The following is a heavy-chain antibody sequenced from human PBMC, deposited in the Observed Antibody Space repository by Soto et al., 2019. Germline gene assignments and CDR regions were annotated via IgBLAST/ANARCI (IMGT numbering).Heavy chain of an antibody. J-gene: IGHJ4*02. V-gene: IGHV3-30*18. D-gene: IGHD2-21*02. Sequence: QVQLVESGGGVVQPGRSLRLSCAASGFTFSSYGMHWVRQAPGKGLEWVAVISYDGSNKYYADSVKGRFTISRDNSKNTLYLQMNSLRAEDTAVYYCAKDFTGIVVVTAIGLRYWGQGTLVTVSS. CDR1: GFTFSSYG. CDR2: ISYDGSNK. CDR3: AKDFTGIVVVTAIGLRY.